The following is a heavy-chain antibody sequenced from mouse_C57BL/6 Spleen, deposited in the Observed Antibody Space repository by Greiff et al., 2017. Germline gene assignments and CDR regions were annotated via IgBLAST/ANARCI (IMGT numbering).Heavy chain of an antibody. Sequence: EVQLVESEGGLVQPGSSMKLSCTASGFPFSDYYMAWVRQVPEKGLEWVANINYDGSSPSSLDSLTIRFIISRDNAKNILYLQRSSLKSEDTAAYYCARDGSSFPCAYWGQGTLVTVSA. D-gene: IGHD1-1*01. J-gene: IGHJ3*01. CDR1: GFPFSDYY. V-gene: IGHV5-16*01. CDR2: INYDGSSP. CDR3: ARDGSSFPCAY.